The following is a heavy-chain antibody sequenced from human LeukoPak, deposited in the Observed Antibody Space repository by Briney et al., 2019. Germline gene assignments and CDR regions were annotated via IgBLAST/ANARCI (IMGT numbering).Heavy chain of an antibody. CDR2: IYYTGST. CDR3: ARAEPSRPFDD. D-gene: IGHD1-14*01. V-gene: IGHV4-59*01. CDR1: GGSMRSNY. J-gene: IGHJ4*02. Sequence: SETLSLTCTVSGGSMRSNYWGWIRQPPGKGLEFIGHIYYTGSTNYNPSLRSRVTISVDTSKNQFSLNLNSVTSADTAVYHCARAEPSRPFDDWGQGTLVTVSS.